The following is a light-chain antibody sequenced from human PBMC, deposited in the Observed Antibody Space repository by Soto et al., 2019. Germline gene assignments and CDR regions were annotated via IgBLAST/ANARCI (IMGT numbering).Light chain of an antibody. CDR3: SSYAGNYNNVL. CDR1: TSNIGANFD. CDR2: VNT. J-gene: IGLJ2*01. V-gene: IGLV1-40*01. Sequence: QSVLTQPPSVSGAPGQRVSISCSGNTSNIGANFDVNWYQQFPGAAPKLLISVNTNRPSGVPDRFSASKSGNTASLTISGLQAEDESFYYCSSYAGNYNNVLFGGGTKVTVL.